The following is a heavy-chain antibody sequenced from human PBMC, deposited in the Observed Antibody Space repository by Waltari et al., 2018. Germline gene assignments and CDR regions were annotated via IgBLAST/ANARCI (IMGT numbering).Heavy chain of an antibody. D-gene: IGHD7-27*01. CDR2: IYDSGST. CDR3: ARLWGDY. Sequence: QLQLQESGPGLVKPSKTLSLTCTLPGGSMRSYYWSWIRQPPGKGLEWIGYIYDSGSTNYSPSLKSRVTISIDTSKNQFSLKLTSVTAADTAVYYCARLWGDYWGQGTLVTVSS. J-gene: IGHJ4*02. CDR1: GGSMRSYY. V-gene: IGHV4-59*08.